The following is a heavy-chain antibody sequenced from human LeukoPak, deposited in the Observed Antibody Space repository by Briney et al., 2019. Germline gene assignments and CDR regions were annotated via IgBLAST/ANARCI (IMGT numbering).Heavy chain of an antibody. V-gene: IGHV4-34*01. CDR3: AKPFGPVSRGYFQY. CDR1: SGSFSGYY. D-gene: IGHD3-10*01. Sequence: SETLSLTCAVYSGSFSGYYWSWIRQPPGKGLEWIGEINHSGSTNYNPSLKSRVTISVDTSKKQFSLNLGSVTAADTAVYYCAKPFGPVSRGYFQYWGQGTLVTVSS. J-gene: IGHJ1*01. CDR2: INHSGST.